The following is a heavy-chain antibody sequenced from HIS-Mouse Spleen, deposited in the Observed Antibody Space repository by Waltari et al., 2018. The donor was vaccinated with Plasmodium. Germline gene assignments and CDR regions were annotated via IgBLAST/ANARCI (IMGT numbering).Heavy chain of an antibody. V-gene: IGHV3-21*01. CDR1: GFTFSSVS. CDR3: AREDILTAYYNDYWYFDL. CDR2: ISSSSSYI. Sequence: EVQLVESGGGLVKPGGSLRLSCAASGFTFSSVSMNWVRQAPGKGLEWVSSISSSSSYIYYADSVKGRFTISRDNAKNSLYLQMNSLRAEDTAVYYCAREDILTAYYNDYWYFDLWGRGTLVTVSS. D-gene: IGHD3-9*01. J-gene: IGHJ2*01.